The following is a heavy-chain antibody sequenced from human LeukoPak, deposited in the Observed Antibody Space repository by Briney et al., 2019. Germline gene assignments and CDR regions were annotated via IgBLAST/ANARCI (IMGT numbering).Heavy chain of an antibody. J-gene: IGHJ4*02. CDR1: GFTFSSYG. CDR3: AKADCSGGSCYYSDY. Sequence: PGGSLRLSCTASGFTFSSYGMHWVRQAPGKGLEWVAVIWYDGSNKYYADSVKGRFTISRDNSKNTLYLQMNSLRAEDTAVYYCAKADCSGGSCYYSDYWGQGTLVTVSS. D-gene: IGHD2-15*01. CDR2: IWYDGSNK. V-gene: IGHV3-33*06.